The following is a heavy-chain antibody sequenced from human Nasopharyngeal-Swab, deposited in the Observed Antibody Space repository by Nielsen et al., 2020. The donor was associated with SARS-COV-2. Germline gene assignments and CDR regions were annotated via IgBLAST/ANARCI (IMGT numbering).Heavy chain of an antibody. CDR2: IIPIFGTA. V-gene: IGHV1-69*13. J-gene: IGHJ6*02. D-gene: IGHD1-26*01. CDR3: ASGSYVYYYYGMDV. CDR1: GGTFSSYA. Sequence: SVKVSCKASGGTFSSYAISCVRQAPGQGLEWMGGIIPIFGTANYAQKFQGRVTITADESTSTAYMELSSLRSEDTAVYYCASGSYVYYYYGMDVWGQGTTVTVSS.